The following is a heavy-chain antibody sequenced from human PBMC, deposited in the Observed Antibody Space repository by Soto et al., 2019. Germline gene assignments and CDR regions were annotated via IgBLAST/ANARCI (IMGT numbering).Heavy chain of an antibody. D-gene: IGHD3-16*02. V-gene: IGHV1-58*02. CDR2: IVVGSGNT. CDR3: AAAILGDFSLPLQFDY. CDR1: GFTFTSSA. J-gene: IGHJ4*02. Sequence: GASVKVSCKASGFTFTSSAMQWVRQARGQRLEWIGWIVVGSGNTNYAQKFQERVTITRDMSTSTAYMELSSLRSEDTAVYYCAAAILGDFSLPLQFDYWAQGALVTVSS.